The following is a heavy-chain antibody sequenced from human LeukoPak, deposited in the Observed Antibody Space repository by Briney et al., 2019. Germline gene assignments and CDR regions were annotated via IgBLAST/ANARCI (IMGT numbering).Heavy chain of an antibody. CDR1: GFPSSSFG. Sequence: GGPLSLSWAASGFPSSSFGMHWVGQAPGKGWEWVAVIWYDGSNKYYADSVKGRFTISRDNSKNTLYLQMNSLRAEDTAVYYCARDLHAFDIWGQGTMVTVSS. V-gene: IGHV3-33*01. J-gene: IGHJ3*02. CDR2: IWYDGSNK. CDR3: ARDLHAFDI.